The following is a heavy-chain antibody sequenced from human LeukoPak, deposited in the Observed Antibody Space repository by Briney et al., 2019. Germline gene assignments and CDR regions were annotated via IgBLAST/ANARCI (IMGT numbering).Heavy chain of an antibody. CDR3: ARDPWFGQSGVSYYMDV. J-gene: IGHJ6*03. V-gene: IGHV3-7*01. Sequence: PGGSLRLSCVASGFTFGSYWMSWVRQAPGKGLEWVANIKQDGSEKYYVDSVKGRFTISRDNAKNSLYLQMNGLRAEDTAVYYCARDPWFGQSGVSYYMDVWGKGTTVTVSS. CDR1: GFTFGSYW. D-gene: IGHD3-10*01. CDR2: IKQDGSEK.